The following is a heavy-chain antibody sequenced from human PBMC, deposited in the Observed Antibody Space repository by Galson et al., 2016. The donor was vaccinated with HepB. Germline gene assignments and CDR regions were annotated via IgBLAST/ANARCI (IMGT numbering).Heavy chain of an antibody. CDR1: GFTFGDFA. V-gene: IGHV3-49*03. CDR3: TRDRSQWLVRRGAFDI. Sequence: SLRLSCAASGFTFGDFAMNWFRQAPGKGLEWVGLIRSKAYGVTTDYAASVKGRFIISRDDSKSIAYLQMNSVKTEDTAVYYCTRDRSQWLVRRGAFDIWGQGTTVTVSS. J-gene: IGHJ3*02. D-gene: IGHD6-19*01. CDR2: IRSKAYGVTT.